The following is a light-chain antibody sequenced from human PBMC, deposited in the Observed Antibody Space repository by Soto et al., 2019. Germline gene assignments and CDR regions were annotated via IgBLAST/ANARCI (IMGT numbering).Light chain of an antibody. V-gene: IGKV3-15*01. CDR3: QQYHDWPPIT. Sequence: EIVMTQSPATLFVSPGERATLSCRASQTVSDDLAWYQQKPGQAPRLLIYGASTRATDIPARFSGGGSGTEFTPTISSLQSEDSAIYYCQQYHDWPPITFGPGTKVNI. J-gene: IGKJ3*01. CDR2: GAS. CDR1: QTVSDD.